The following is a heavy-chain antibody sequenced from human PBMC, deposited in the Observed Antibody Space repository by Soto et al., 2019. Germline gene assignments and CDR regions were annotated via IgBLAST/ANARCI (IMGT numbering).Heavy chain of an antibody. CDR2: FDPEDGET. D-gene: IGHD6-25*01. Sequence: ASVKFSCKVSGYTLTELSMHWVRQAPGKGLEWMGGFDPEDGETIYAQKFQGRVTMTEDTSTDTAYMELSSLRSEDTAVYYCASMGGTGFRWFDPWGQGTLVTVSS. V-gene: IGHV1-24*01. CDR1: GYTLTELS. CDR3: ASMGGTGFRWFDP. J-gene: IGHJ5*02.